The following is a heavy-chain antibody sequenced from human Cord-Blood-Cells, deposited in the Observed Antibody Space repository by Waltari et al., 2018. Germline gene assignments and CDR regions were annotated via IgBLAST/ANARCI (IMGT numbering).Heavy chain of an antibody. CDR3: ARDRGYCSSTSCYNWFDP. CDR2: INPNSGGT. Sequence: QVQLVQSGAEVKKPGASVKVSCKASGYTFTGYYMHWVRQAPGQGLECMGWINPNSGGTNYAQKFQGRVTMTRDTSISTAYMELSRLRSDDTAVYYCARDRGYCSSTSCYNWFDPWGQGTLVTVSS. V-gene: IGHV1-2*02. D-gene: IGHD2-2*01. CDR1: GYTFTGYY. J-gene: IGHJ5*02.